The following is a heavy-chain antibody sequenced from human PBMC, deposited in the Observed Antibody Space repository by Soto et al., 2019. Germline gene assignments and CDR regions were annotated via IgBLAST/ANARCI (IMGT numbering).Heavy chain of an antibody. D-gene: IGHD6-6*01. CDR2: ISGSGGST. Sequence: PGGSMRLSCAASGLPFSSYAMSWVRTAPGKGLEWVSAISGSGGSTYYADSVKGRFTISRDNSKNTLYLQMNSLRAEDTAVYYCAKDPLGSSDPYYFDYWGQGTLVTVSS. CDR1: GLPFSSYA. J-gene: IGHJ4*02. V-gene: IGHV3-23*01. CDR3: AKDPLGSSDPYYFDY.